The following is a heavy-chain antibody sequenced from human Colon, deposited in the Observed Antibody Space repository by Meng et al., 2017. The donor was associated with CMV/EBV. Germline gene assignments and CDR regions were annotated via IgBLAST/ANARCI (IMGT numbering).Heavy chain of an antibody. Sequence: SETLSLTCTVSKSFSSNYYWGWIRQPPGKGLEWIGTIYHSGTTYYNPSLKSRVTISVDTSKNQFSLTMNSVTAADTAVYYCAKDVGEVAGAQFDYWDQGTLVTVSS. D-gene: IGHD6-19*01. CDR3: AKDVGEVAGAQFDY. J-gene: IGHJ4*02. CDR2: IYHSGTT. CDR1: KSFSSNYY. V-gene: IGHV4-38-2*02.